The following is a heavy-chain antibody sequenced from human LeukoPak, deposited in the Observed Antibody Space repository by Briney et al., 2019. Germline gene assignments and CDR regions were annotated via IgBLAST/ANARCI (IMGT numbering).Heavy chain of an antibody. D-gene: IGHD2-2*01. CDR2: IYYSGST. CDR3: ARATRSSTTYYYYMDV. Sequence: SETLSLTCTVSGGSISSYYWSWIRQPPGKGLEWIGYIYYSGSTNYNPSLKSRVTISVDTSKNQFSLKLSSVAAAATAVYYCARATRSSTTYYYYMDVWGKGTTVTVSS. CDR1: GGSISSYY. J-gene: IGHJ6*03. V-gene: IGHV4-59*01.